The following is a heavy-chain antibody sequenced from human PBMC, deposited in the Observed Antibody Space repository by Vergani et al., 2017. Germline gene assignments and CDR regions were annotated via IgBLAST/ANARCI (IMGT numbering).Heavy chain of an antibody. V-gene: IGHV3-23*04. CDR3: TKGSRGYTGYLFDY. CDR1: GFSFPGYA. Sequence: EVQLVESGGGLVKPGGSLRLSCEASGFSFPGYAMSWVRQAPGKGLEWVSSVSGSSATTYYADSVKGRFIISRDNSKNTLHLQMNSLRADDTAVYYCTKGSRGYTGYLFDYWGQGTLANVSS. J-gene: IGHJ4*02. CDR2: VSGSSATT. D-gene: IGHD5-12*01.